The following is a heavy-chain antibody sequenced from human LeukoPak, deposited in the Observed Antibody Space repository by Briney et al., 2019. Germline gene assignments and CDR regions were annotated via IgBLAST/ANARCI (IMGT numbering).Heavy chain of an antibody. V-gene: IGHV5-51*01. J-gene: IGHJ2*01. CDR2: IYPGDSDT. Sequence: GESLKISCKGSGYSFTSYWIGWVRQMPGKGLEWMGIIYPGDSDTRYSPSFQGQVTISADKSISTAYLQRSSLKASDTAMYYCARSQITMVRGVIKTSGYFDLWGRGTLVTVSS. CDR3: ARSQITMVRGVIKTSGYFDL. D-gene: IGHD3-10*01. CDR1: GYSFTSYW.